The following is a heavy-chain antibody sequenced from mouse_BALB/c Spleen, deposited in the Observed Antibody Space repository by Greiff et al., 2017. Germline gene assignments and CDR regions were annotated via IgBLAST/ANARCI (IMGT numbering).Heavy chain of an antibody. CDR2: IRSKSNNYAT. CDR3: VITTPYAMDY. J-gene: IGHJ4*01. Sequence: EVMLVESGGGLVQPKGSLKLSCAASGFTFNTYAMNWVRQAPGKGLEWVARIRSKSNNYATYYADSVKDRFTISRDDSQSMLYLQMNNLKTEDTAMYYCVITTPYAMDYWGQGTSVTVSS. CDR1: GFTFNTYA. V-gene: IGHV10-1*02. D-gene: IGHD1-1*01.